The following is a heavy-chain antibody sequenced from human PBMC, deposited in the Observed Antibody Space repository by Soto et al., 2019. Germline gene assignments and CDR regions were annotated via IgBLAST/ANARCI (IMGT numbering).Heavy chain of an antibody. Sequence: ASVKVSCKASGYTFTSYDINWVRQAPGQGLEWMGWISAYNGNTNYAQKLQGRVTLTTDTSTSTAYMELRSLRSDDTAVYYCARTRSLRYFDWLPIDYWGQGTLVTVSS. V-gene: IGHV1-18*01. D-gene: IGHD3-9*01. CDR1: GYTFTSYD. CDR2: ISAYNGNT. CDR3: ARTRSLRYFDWLPIDY. J-gene: IGHJ4*02.